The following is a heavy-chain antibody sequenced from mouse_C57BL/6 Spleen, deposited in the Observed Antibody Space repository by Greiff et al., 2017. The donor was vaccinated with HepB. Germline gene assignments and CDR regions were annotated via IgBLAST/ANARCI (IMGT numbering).Heavy chain of an antibody. D-gene: IGHD2-2*01. CDR3: ARHGGYDGYWYFDV. CDR2: ISNLAYSI. CDR1: GFTFSDYG. V-gene: IGHV5-15*01. J-gene: IGHJ1*03. Sequence: EVQLQQSGGGLVQPGGSLKLSCAASGFTFSDYGMAWVRQAPRKGPEWVAFISNLAYSIYYADTVTGRFTISRENAKNTLYLEMSSLRSEDTAMYYCARHGGYDGYWYFDVWGTGTTVTVSS.